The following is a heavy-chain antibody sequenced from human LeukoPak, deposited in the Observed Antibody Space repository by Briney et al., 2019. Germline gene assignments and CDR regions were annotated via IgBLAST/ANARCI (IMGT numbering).Heavy chain of an antibody. V-gene: IGHV4-59*01. D-gene: IGHD3-10*01. CDR1: GGSITNYY. CDR2: IYYSGST. Sequence: PSETLSLTCTVSGGSITNYYWSWIRQPPGKGLEWIGYIYYSGSTNYNPSLKSRATISVDTSNNQFSLRLSSVTAADTAVYYCARSTRSWFDPWGQGTLVTVSS. CDR3: ARSTRSWFDP. J-gene: IGHJ5*02.